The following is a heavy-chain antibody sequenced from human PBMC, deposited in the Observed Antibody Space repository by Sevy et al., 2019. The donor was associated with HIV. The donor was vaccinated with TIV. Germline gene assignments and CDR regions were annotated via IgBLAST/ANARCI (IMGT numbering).Heavy chain of an antibody. V-gene: IGHV3-30*02. CDR3: AKDYSTGWYGYYYGMDV. Sequence: GGSLRLSCAASGFIFSSFGMHWVRQAPGKGLEWVAFIHYKGSDKYYADAVKGRYTISRDNSKNTVYLQMSSLIAEDTAGYYGAKDYSTGWYGYYYGMDVRGQGTTVTVSS. CDR2: IHYKGSDK. D-gene: IGHD6-19*01. J-gene: IGHJ6*02. CDR1: GFIFSSFG.